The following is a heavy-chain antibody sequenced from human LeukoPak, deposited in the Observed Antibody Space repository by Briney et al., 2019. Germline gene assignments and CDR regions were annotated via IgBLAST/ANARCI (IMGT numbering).Heavy chain of an antibody. CDR2: IRYTGTN. CDR1: GGSISGSRRY. CDR3: TRQLSWASDTGDS. V-gene: IGHV4-39*01. D-gene: IGHD6-13*01. Sequence: PSETLSLTCNVSGGSISGSRRYWGWVRQPPGGGLEWIGSIRYTGTNYYNPSLQSRLTISADNSLNQFSLMLKSVTAADTSMYYCTRQLSWASDTGDSWGQGTLVSVST. J-gene: IGHJ5*01.